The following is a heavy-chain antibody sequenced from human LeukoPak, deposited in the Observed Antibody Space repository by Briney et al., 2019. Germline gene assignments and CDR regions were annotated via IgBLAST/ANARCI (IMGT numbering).Heavy chain of an antibody. J-gene: IGHJ2*01. CDR3: ARAGGYDTGAYYAYWYFDL. CDR2: ISGSGGSI. V-gene: IGHV3-23*01. D-gene: IGHD3-22*01. CDR1: GFTFSSYA. Sequence: GGSLRLSCAASGFTFSSYAMSWVRQAPGKGLEWVSAISGSGGSIYYADSVKGRFTISRDNAKNSLYLRMNSLRAEDTAFYYCARAGGYDTGAYYAYWYFDLWGRGTLVTVSS.